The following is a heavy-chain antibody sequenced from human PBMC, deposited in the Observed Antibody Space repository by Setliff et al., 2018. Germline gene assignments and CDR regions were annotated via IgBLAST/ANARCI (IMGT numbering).Heavy chain of an antibody. CDR2: IIPSTGNT. CDR1: GDTFTSYY. CDR3: VRKRRGGHFDY. V-gene: IGHV1-46*01. J-gene: IGHJ4*02. Sequence: GASVKVSCKASGDTFTSYYMHWVRQAPGQGLEWMAMIIPSTGNTNYAQKFQGRVTMTADTSTNTVYMDLSSLGSEDTAVYYCVRKRRGGHFDYWGQGTLVTVSS.